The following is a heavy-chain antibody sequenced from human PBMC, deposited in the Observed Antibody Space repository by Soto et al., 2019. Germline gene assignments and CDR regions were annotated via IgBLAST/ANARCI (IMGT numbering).Heavy chain of an antibody. CDR1: GFTFSSYG. CDR2: IWYDGSNK. CDR3: ARDRGDYYFDY. J-gene: IGHJ4*02. D-gene: IGHD4-17*01. Sequence: QVQLVESGGGVVQPGRSLRLSCAASGFTFSSYGMHWVRQAPGKGLEWVAVIWYDGSNKYYAASVKGRFTISRDNSKNTLYLQMNSLRAEDTAVYYCARDRGDYYFDYWGQGPLVTVSS. V-gene: IGHV3-33*01.